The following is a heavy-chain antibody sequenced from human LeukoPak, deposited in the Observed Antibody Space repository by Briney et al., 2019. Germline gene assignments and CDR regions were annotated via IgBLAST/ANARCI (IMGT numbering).Heavy chain of an antibody. V-gene: IGHV1-2*04. Sequence: ASVKVSCKASGYTFTGYYMHWVRQAPGQGLEWMGWINPISGGTNYAQKFQGWVTMTRDTSISTAYMELSRLRSDDTAVYYCARDKKDYCTNAVCYESHYYGMDVWGQGTTVTVSS. CDR1: GYTFTGYY. J-gene: IGHJ6*02. D-gene: IGHD2-8*01. CDR3: ARDKKDYCTNAVCYESHYYGMDV. CDR2: INPISGGT.